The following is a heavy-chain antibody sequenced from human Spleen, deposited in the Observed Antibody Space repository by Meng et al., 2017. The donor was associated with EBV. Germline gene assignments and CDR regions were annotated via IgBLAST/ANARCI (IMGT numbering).Heavy chain of an antibody. CDR2: INSNTGNP. Sequence: LVEFVSELKNPGASVKVSGKASGYTFTYHAMHWVRQAPGQGIEWMGGINSNTGNPTYAQGFTGRFVFSLDTSVTTAYLQISSLKAEDTAVYYCARDGSYYGSGNIFDFWGQGTLVTVSS. CDR1: GYTFTYHA. D-gene: IGHD3-10*01. J-gene: IGHJ4*02. V-gene: IGHV7-4-1*01. CDR3: ARDGSYYGSGNIFDF.